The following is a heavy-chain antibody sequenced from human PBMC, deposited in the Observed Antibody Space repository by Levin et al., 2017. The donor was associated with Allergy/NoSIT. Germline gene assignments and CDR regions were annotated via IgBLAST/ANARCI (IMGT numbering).Heavy chain of an antibody. D-gene: IGHD2-2*01. CDR3: ARGPIVVVPAAIGGWFDP. V-gene: IGHV4-34*01. Sequence: PSETLSLTCAVYGGSFSGYYWSWIRQPPGKGLEWIGEINHSGSTNYNPSLKSRVTISVDTSKNQFSLKLSSVTAADTAVYYCARGPIVVVPAAIGGWFDPWGQGTLVTVSS. J-gene: IGHJ5*02. CDR2: INHSGST. CDR1: GGSFSGYY.